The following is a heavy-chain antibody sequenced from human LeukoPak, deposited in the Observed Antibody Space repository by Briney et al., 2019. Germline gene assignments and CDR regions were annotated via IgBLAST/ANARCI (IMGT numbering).Heavy chain of an antibody. CDR1: GFTFSDYY. D-gene: IGHD3-22*01. Sequence: GGSLRLSCAASGFTFSDYYMSWIRQAPGKGLEWVSAISGSGGSTYYADSVKGRFTISRDNSKNTLYLQMNSLRAEDTAVYYCAKTDPYYYDSSGYSHSYAFDIWGQGTMVTVSS. J-gene: IGHJ3*02. V-gene: IGHV3-23*01. CDR3: AKTDPYYYDSSGYSHSYAFDI. CDR2: ISGSGGST.